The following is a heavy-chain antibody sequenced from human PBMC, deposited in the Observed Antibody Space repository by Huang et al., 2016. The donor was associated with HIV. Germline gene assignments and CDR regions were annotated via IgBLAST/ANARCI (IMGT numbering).Heavy chain of an antibody. CDR3: SRQDEKGYCAGDCSNHYYFGLDV. D-gene: IGHD2-21*02. J-gene: IGHJ6*02. Sequence: QLQLQESGPGLVKPSETLSLTCTVSGVSISNSRYYWGWSRQPPGKGLEYIGRIYYSGSTYYNPSLKSRITMSIYSSKNQVSLKLNSVTAADTAFYYCSRQDEKGYCAGDCSNHYYFGLDVWGHGTTVTVS. CDR2: IYYSGST. V-gene: IGHV4-39*01. CDR1: GVSISNSRYY.